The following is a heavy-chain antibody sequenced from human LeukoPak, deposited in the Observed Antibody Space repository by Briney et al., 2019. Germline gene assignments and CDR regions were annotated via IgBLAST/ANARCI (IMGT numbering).Heavy chain of an antibody. CDR3: ARAYSSGWYGKDAFDI. J-gene: IGHJ3*02. CDR1: GGSISSYY. V-gene: IGHV4-59*01. Sequence: PSETLSLTCTVSGGSISSYYWSWIRQPPGKGLEWIGYIYYSGSTNYNPSLKSRVTISVDTSKNQFSLKLSSVTAADTAVYYCARAYSSGWYGKDAFDIWGQGTMVTVSS. CDR2: IYYSGST. D-gene: IGHD6-19*01.